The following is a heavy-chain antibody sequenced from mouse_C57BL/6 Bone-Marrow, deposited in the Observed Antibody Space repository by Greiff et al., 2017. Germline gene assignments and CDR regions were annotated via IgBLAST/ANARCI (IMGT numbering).Heavy chain of an antibody. CDR1: GYTLTSYW. CDR2: IYPTSGRT. Sequence: QVQLQQPGAELVKPGASVKMSCKASGYTLTSYWITWVKQRPGQGLEWIGDIYPTSGRTNYNEKFKSKAILTVDTSSNTAYMQLSSLTSEDSAVFSCAKSCPMGRGFDNGGQGTTLTVSS. V-gene: IGHV1-55*01. D-gene: IGHD4-1*01. J-gene: IGHJ2*01. CDR3: AKSCPMGRGFDN.